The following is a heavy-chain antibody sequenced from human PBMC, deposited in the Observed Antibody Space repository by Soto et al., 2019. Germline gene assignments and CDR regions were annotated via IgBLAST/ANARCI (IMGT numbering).Heavy chain of an antibody. V-gene: IGHV1-2*04. CDR1: GYTFTDYY. CDR2: INPNSGGT. J-gene: IGHJ3*02. CDR3: AREVTKTIAAFDI. D-gene: IGHD2-21*01. Sequence: QVQLVQSGAEVKKPGASVRVSSKASGYTFTDYYIHWVRQAPGQGLEWMGWINPNSGGTNYAQKFHDCVTMTRDTSISTAYMELSRLRSDDTAVYYCAREVTKTIAAFDIWGQGTMVTVSS.